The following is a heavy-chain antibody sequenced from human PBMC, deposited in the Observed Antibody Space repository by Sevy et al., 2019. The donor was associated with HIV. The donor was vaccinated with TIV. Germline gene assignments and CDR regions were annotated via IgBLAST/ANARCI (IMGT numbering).Heavy chain of an antibody. CDR3: VKDINRGCDSINCYPYYYYYYGLDV. CDR1: GFSFHDYA. Sequence: GGSLRLSCAASGFSFHDYAMHWVRQAPGKGLEWVSGISWNSGSIGYADFVKGRFTISRDNAKNSLYLDMNSLRAEDTAFYYCVKDINRGCDSINCYPYYYYYYGLDVWGQGTTVTVSS. J-gene: IGHJ6*02. D-gene: IGHD2-2*01. CDR2: ISWNSGSI. V-gene: IGHV3-9*01.